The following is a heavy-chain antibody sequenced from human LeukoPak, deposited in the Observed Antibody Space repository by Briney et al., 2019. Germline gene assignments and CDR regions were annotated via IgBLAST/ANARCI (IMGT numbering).Heavy chain of an antibody. Sequence: GGSLRLSCAAPGFTFSSSAMSWVRQAPGKGLEWVSVLYSDDTTYYADSVKGRFTISRDNSKNTLYLQMNNLRAEDTAVYYCARGGGYYAIDYWGQGTLVTVSS. CDR2: LYSDDTT. CDR3: ARGGGYYAIDY. V-gene: IGHV3-23*01. D-gene: IGHD1-26*01. CDR1: GFTFSSSA. J-gene: IGHJ4*02.